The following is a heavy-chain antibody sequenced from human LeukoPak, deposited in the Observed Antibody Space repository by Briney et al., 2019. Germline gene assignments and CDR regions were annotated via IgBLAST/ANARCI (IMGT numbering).Heavy chain of an antibody. Sequence: GGSLRLSCAASGFTFDDYAMHWVRQAPGKGLEWVSGISWNSGSIGYADSVKGRFTISRDNAKNSLYLQMNSLRAEDMALYYCANGYCSSTSCPIDYWGQGTLVTVSS. CDR2: ISWNSGSI. CDR3: ANGYCSSTSCPIDY. CDR1: GFTFDDYA. D-gene: IGHD2-2*01. V-gene: IGHV3-9*03. J-gene: IGHJ4*02.